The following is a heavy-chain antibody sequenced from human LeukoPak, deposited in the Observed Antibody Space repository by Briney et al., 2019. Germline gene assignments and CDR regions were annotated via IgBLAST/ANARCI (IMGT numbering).Heavy chain of an antibody. V-gene: IGHV4-59*01. CDR1: GGSFTPYY. J-gene: IGHJ4*02. Sequence: PSETLSLTCTVSGGSFTPYYWSWIRQPPGKGLEWIGHISYSGSTNYNPSLKSRVTVSIDTSKNQVSLKLSSMTAADTAVYYCARFALKTPPTDWGQGTLVTVSS. CDR3: ARFALKTPPTD. CDR2: ISYSGST.